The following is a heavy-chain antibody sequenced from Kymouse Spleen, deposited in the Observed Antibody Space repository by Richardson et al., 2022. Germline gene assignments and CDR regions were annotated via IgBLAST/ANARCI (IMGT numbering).Heavy chain of an antibody. J-gene: IGHJ4*02. V-gene: IGHV4-39*01. D-gene: IGHD6-19*01. CDR1: GGSISSSSYY. CDR2: IYYSGST. CDR3: ARLPYSSGLFDY. Sequence: QLQLQESGPGLVKPSETLSLTCTVSGGSISSSSYYWGWIRQPPGKGLEWIGSIYYSGSTYYNPSLKSRVTISVDTSKNQFSLKLSSVTAADTAVYYCARLPYSSGLFDYWGQGTLVTVSS.